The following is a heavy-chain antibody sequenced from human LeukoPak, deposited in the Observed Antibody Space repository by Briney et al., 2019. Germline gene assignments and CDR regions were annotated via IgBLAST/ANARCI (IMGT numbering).Heavy chain of an antibody. CDR1: GFTFSSYA. Sequence: PGGSLRLSCAASGFTFSSYAMSWVRQAPGKGLEWVSAIGGSGGSTYYADSVKGRFTISRDNSKNTLYLQMNSLRAEDTAVYYCAKGYSGYDHSYYFDYWGQGTLVTVSS. CDR3: AKGYSGYDHSYYFDY. D-gene: IGHD5-12*01. CDR2: IGGSGGST. J-gene: IGHJ4*02. V-gene: IGHV3-23*01.